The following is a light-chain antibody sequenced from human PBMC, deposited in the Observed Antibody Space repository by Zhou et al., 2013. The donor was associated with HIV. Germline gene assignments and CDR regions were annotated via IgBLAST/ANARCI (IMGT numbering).Light chain of an antibody. V-gene: IGLV1-51*01. CDR2: DSS. CDR3: GTWDSSLSAGV. J-gene: IGLJ3*02. CDR1: SSNIGNNF. Sequence: QSVLTQPPSVSAAPGQKVTISCSGSSSNIGNNFVSWYQQLPGTAPKLLIYDSSKRPSGIPDRVSGSKSGTSATLGITGLQTGDEADYYCGTWDSSLSAGVFGGGTKLTVL.